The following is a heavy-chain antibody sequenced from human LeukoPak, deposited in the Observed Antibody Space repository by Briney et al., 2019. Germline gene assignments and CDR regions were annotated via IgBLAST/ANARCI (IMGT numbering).Heavy chain of an antibody. D-gene: IGHD5-18*01. J-gene: IGHJ5*02. CDR3: ARDKSHTAMVTGWFDR. CDR2: IYTSDST. V-gene: IGHV4-4*07. CDR1: AASVSSYD. Sequence: PSETLSLTCTVSAASVSSYDGGSVRQPAGKGLGWVGRIYTSDSTNYNPSLKSRVTMSVDTSKNQCSLKLSSVPAAHTAVYYCARDKSHTAMVTGWFDRWGQGPLVTASS.